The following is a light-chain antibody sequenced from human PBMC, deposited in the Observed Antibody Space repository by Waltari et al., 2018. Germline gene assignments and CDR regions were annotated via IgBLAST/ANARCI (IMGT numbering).Light chain of an antibody. V-gene: IGKV4-1*01. J-gene: IGKJ2*01. CDR3: QQYYTGPYT. CDR1: QSILDNSNKRDY. Sequence: DIVMTQSPDSQAVSLGERATINCRSSQSILDNSNKRDYLTWYQQKAGQPPRLLMSWASTREAGVPDRFNGSGSGTAFTLTISSLQAEDVAVYYCQQYYTGPYTFGQGAKLEIK. CDR2: WAS.